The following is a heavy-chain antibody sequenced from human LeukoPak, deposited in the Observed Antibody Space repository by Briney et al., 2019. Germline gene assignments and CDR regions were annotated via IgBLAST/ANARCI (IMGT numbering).Heavy chain of an antibody. V-gene: IGHV3-11*01. CDR2: ISSSGSTI. CDR3: ARDQVVVPAAIRMGYYYYGMDV. Sequence: GGSLRLSCAASGFTFSDYYMSWIRQAPGKGLEWVSYISSSGSTIYYADSVKGRFTISRDNAKNSVYLQMNSLRAEDTAVYYCARDQVVVPAAIRMGYYYYGMDVWGQGTTVTVSS. D-gene: IGHD2-2*02. J-gene: IGHJ6*02. CDR1: GFTFSDYY.